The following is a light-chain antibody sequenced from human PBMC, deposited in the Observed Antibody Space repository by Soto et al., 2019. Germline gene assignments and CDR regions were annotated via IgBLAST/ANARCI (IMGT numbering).Light chain of an antibody. Sequence: QSALTQPASVSGSPGQSITISCTGTSSDIGGYDYVSWYQQHPDKAPKLMIYEVTNRPSGVSNRFSGSKSGNTASLTISGLEAEDEADYYCSSQTSGSTRVFGTGTKVTVL. V-gene: IGLV2-14*01. CDR2: EVT. CDR3: SSQTSGSTRV. CDR1: SSDIGGYDY. J-gene: IGLJ1*01.